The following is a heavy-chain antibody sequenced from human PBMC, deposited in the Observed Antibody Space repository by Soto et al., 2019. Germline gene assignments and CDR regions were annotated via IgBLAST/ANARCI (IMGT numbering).Heavy chain of an antibody. V-gene: IGHV1-2*02. CDR2: IYPDSGGT. J-gene: IGHJ4*02. D-gene: IGHD3-9*01. CDR1: GYTLSGIY. CDR3: RVTGVPEVDY. Sequence: ASVQVSCKTSGYTLSGIYIHWARQAPGQGLESMGWIYPDSGGTDYAQKFQGRVTMTRDTSISTAYMELSRLRSDDTAVYYCRVTGVPEVDYWGQGTLVTGSS.